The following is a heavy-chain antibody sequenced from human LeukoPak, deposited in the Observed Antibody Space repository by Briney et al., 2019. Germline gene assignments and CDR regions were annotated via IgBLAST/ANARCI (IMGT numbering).Heavy chain of an antibody. J-gene: IGHJ4*02. CDR2: ISDSGST. Sequence: SETLSLTCTVSGGSISTYYWSWIRQPPGKGLEWIGYISDSGSTNYNPSLKSRVTISVDTSKNQFSLKLSSVTAADTAVYYCARHLGGSSYIDYWGQGTLVTVSS. D-gene: IGHD1-26*01. CDR1: GGSISTYY. V-gene: IGHV4-59*08. CDR3: ARHLGGSSYIDY.